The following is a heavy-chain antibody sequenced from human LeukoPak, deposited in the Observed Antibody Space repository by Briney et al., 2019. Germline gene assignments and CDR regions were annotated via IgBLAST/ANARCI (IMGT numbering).Heavy chain of an antibody. V-gene: IGHV4-39*07. CDR2: IYYSGST. CDR3: ARGGYRGSYYDAFDI. CDR1: GGSISSSSYY. D-gene: IGHD1-26*01. J-gene: IGHJ3*02. Sequence: SGTLSLTCTVSGGSISSSSYYWGWIRQPPGKGLEWIGSIYYSGSTYYNPSLKSRVTISVDTSKNQFSLKLSSVTAADTAVYYCARGGYRGSYYDAFDIWGQGTMVTVSS.